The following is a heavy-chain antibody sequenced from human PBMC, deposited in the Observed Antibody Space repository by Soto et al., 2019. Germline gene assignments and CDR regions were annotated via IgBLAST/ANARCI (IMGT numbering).Heavy chain of an antibody. Sequence: ASVKVSCKASGYTFTSYGISWVRQAPGQGLERMGWISAYNGNTNYAQKLQGRVTMTTDTSTSTAYMELRSLRSDDTAVYYCARDPYYYDSSGYQAHDAFDIWGQGTMVTVSS. D-gene: IGHD3-22*01. CDR2: ISAYNGNT. CDR1: GYTFTSYG. V-gene: IGHV1-18*04. J-gene: IGHJ3*02. CDR3: ARDPYYYDSSGYQAHDAFDI.